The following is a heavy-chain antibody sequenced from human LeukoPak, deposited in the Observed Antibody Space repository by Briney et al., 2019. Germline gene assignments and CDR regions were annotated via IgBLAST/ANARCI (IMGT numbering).Heavy chain of an antibody. D-gene: IGHD4/OR15-4a*01. CDR1: GFPFSSHD. J-gene: IGHJ4*02. Sequence: GGSLRLSCEVSGFPFSSHDMSWVRQAPGRGLEWVSGISISADMTYYADSVQGRFIISRDNSKNTVYLQMDSLRVEDTAVYYCANEEVPNDYWGEGTLVTVSS. V-gene: IGHV3-23*01. CDR3: ANEEVPNDY. CDR2: ISISADMT.